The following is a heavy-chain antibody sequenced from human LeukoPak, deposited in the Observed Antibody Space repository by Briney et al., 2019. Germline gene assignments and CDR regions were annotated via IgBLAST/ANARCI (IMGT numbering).Heavy chain of an antibody. CDR1: GYTFTSYY. CDR3: ARVFHPYYYDSRGYKVVSDYYYYYMDV. CDR2: TNPKNGGT. V-gene: IGHV1-2*02. Sequence: ASVKVSCKASGYTFTSYYIHWVRQAPGQGLEWMGWTNPKNGGTIYAPKFQGRVTMTRDTSISTAYMEVSRLRSEDTAVYFCARVFHPYYYDSRGYKVVSDYYYYYMDVWGKGTTVTVSS. J-gene: IGHJ6*03. D-gene: IGHD3-22*01.